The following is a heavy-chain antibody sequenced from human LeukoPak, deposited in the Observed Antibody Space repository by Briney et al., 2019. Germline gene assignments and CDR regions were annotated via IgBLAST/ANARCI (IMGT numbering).Heavy chain of an antibody. D-gene: IGHD3-10*01. J-gene: IGHJ3*02. CDR2: IIPIFGTA. CDR3: AREGIRITMVRRDAFDI. V-gene: IGHV1-69*13. Sequence: SVKVSCKVSGYIFTELSMHWVRQAPGQGLEWMGGIIPIFGTANYAQKFQGRVTITADESTSTAYMELSSMRSEDTAVYYCAREGIRITMVRRDAFDIWGQGTMVTVSS. CDR1: GYIFTELS.